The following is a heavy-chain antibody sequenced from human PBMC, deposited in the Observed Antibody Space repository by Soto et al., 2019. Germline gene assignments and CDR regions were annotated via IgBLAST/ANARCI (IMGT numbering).Heavy chain of an antibody. Sequence: SETLSLTCAVYGGSFSTYYWNWIRQSPGKGLEWIADFSDSGSTNYSPSFKSRVIISVGTSTNQFLLILTSVTAADTAAYYCARAVLNNYLWSGLIYVRMDVWGQGTRVPV. D-gene: IGHD3-3*01. J-gene: IGHJ6*02. CDR3: ARAVLNNYLWSGLIYVRMDV. CDR1: GGSFSTYY. CDR2: FSDSGST. V-gene: IGHV4-34*01.